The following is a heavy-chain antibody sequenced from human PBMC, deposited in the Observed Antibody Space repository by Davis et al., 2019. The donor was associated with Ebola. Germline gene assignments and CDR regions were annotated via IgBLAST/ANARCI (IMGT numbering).Heavy chain of an antibody. V-gene: IGHV4-4*07. CDR2: IDKSGNT. D-gene: IGHD2-21*01. CDR1: GGPISTYY. CDR3: ARAYDEFSLRRRRSMDV. J-gene: IGHJ6*03. Sequence: SETLSLTCTVSGGPISTYYWTWIRQPAGKGLEWIGRIDKSGNTNYNPSLGSRVSMSVDTSKNQFSLHLRAVTAADTAVYYCARAYDEFSLRRRRSMDVWGKGTTVTVSS.